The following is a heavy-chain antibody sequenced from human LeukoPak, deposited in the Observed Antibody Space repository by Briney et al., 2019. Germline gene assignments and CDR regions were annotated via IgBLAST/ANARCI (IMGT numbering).Heavy chain of an antibody. D-gene: IGHD6-13*01. V-gene: IGHV3-53*01. CDR3: AKDIGRIAAVFDY. J-gene: IGHJ4*02. CDR1: GFTVSSNY. Sequence: GGSLRLSCAASGFTVSSNYMSWVRQAPGKGLEWVSVIYSGGSTYYADSVKGRFTISRDNSKNTLYLQMNSLRAEDTAVYYCAKDIGRIAAVFDYWGQGTLVTVSS. CDR2: IYSGGST.